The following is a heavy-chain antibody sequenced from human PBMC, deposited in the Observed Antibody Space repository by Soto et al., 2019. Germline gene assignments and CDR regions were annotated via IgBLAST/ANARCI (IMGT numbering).Heavy chain of an antibody. J-gene: IGHJ4*02. CDR3: ARRPLCSGGSCYSEGSDY. Sequence: ASETLSLTCTVSGGSISSSSYYWGWIRQPPGKGLEWIGSIYYSGSTYYNPSLKSRVTISVDTSKNQFSLKLSSVTAADTAVYYCARRPLCSGGSCYSEGSDYWGQGTLVTVSS. CDR1: GGSISSSSYY. V-gene: IGHV4-39*01. CDR2: IYYSGST. D-gene: IGHD2-15*01.